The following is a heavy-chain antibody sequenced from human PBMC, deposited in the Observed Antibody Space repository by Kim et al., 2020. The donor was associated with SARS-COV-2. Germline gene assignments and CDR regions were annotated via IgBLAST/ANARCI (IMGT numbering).Heavy chain of an antibody. V-gene: IGHV3-74*01. CDR1: GFSLRNHW. D-gene: IGHD2-21*01. CDR3: VRDVGNGCGGDWCKLFDP. Sequence: GGSLRLSCAASGFSLRNHWMHWVRQAPGKGLVWVSHIDFDGTDTSYADSVKGRFTVSRDNAKNTLFLQMNSLRAGDTAVYYCVRDVGNGCGGDWCKLFDPWGQGTLVTVSS. J-gene: IGHJ5*02. CDR2: IDFDGTDT.